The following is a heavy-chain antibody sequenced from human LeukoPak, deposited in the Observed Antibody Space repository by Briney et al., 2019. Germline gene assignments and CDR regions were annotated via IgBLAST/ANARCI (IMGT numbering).Heavy chain of an antibody. CDR2: IYYSGGP. D-gene: IGHD3-16*02. Sequence: SETLSLTCSVSGGSISSYYWSWIRQPPGKGLEWIGYIYYSGGPNYNPSLKSRVTISVDTSKNQFSLKLSSVTAADTAVYYCARHVNDYVWGSYRYLFDYWGQGTLVTVSS. V-gene: IGHV4-59*08. CDR3: ARHVNDYVWGSYRYLFDY. J-gene: IGHJ4*02. CDR1: GGSISSYY.